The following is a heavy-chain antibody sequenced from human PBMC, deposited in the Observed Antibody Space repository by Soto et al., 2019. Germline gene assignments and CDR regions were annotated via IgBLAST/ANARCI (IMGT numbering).Heavy chain of an antibody. CDR3: AREKDGSYGIDY. D-gene: IGHD1-26*01. J-gene: IGHJ4*02. V-gene: IGHV1-46*01. CDR1: GYTFTRYY. CDR2: INPGGGTT. Sequence: ASVKVSCKASGYTFTRYYMHWVRQAPGQGLEWMGIINPGGGTTSYAQKFQGRVTMTRDTSTSTVYMELTSLRSEDTAVYYCAREKDGSYGIDYWXQGTLVTVSS.